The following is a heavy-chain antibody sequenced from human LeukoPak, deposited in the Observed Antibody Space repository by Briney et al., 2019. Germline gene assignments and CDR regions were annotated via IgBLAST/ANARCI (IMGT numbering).Heavy chain of an antibody. D-gene: IGHD2-2*01. Sequence: GKSLRLSCAASNFPFRNYAMNWIRQAPGKGLEWVSSISSSSYYIHYADSVKGRFTISRDNAKNSLYLQMNSLRAEDTAVYYCAREGCSSASCSSYYYMDVWGKGTTVTVSS. V-gene: IGHV3-21*01. CDR1: NFPFRNYA. CDR3: AREGCSSASCSSYYYMDV. CDR2: ISSSSYYI. J-gene: IGHJ6*03.